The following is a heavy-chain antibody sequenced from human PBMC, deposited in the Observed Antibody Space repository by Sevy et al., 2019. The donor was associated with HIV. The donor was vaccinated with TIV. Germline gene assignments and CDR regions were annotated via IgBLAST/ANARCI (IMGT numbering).Heavy chain of an antibody. CDR1: GFTFSNSW. V-gene: IGHV3-74*01. CDR3: ARTTI. D-gene: IGHD3-10*01. CDR2: INTDESIR. J-gene: IGHJ4*02. Sequence: GGSLRLSCAASGFTFSNSWMYWVRQAPGKGLVWVSRINTDESIRIYAHSVKGRFTISRDNAKNTLYLEMNSLRVEDTAVYYCARTTIRGQGTLVTVSS.